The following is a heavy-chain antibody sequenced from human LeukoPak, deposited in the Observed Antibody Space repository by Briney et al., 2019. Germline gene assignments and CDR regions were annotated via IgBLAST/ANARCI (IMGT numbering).Heavy chain of an antibody. D-gene: IGHD6-13*01. CDR3: ARQSSSWYQWRGVDY. Sequence: GGSLRLSCVASGFPFSSHWMSWVRQAPGKGLEWVANIKYDGTEQYYVDSVRGRFTISRDNAKNSVSLQMNSLRAEDTAVYYCARQSSSWYQWRGVDYWGQGTLVTVSS. CDR2: IKYDGTEQ. J-gene: IGHJ4*02. V-gene: IGHV3-7*01. CDR1: GFPFSSHW.